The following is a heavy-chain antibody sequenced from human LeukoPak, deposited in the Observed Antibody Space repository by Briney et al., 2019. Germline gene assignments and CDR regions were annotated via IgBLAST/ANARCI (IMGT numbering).Heavy chain of an antibody. D-gene: IGHD2-2*01. J-gene: IGHJ4*02. CDR3: ARRVCDCSSTSCYPCHFDY. V-gene: IGHV1-2*02. CDR2: INPNSGGT. Sequence: ASVKVSCKASGYTFTGYYMHWVRQAPGQGLEWMGWINPNSGGTNYAQKFQGRVTMTRNTSISTAYMELSSLRSEDTAVYYCARRVCDCSSTSCYPCHFDYWGQGTLVTVSS. CDR1: GYTFTGYY.